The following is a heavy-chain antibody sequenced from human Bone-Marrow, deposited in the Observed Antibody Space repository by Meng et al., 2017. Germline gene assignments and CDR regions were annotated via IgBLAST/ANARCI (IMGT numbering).Heavy chain of an antibody. J-gene: IGHJ4*02. CDR2: IKRNSDGGTI. D-gene: IGHD6-13*01. V-gene: IGHV3-15*01. Sequence: EGLLVGRGGGWVKLGGALDLSCLASGLSFTDAWMSWVRQAPGKGLEWVGRIKRNSDGGTIDYAAPVKGRFTISRDDSKNTLYLQMNSLITEDTAVYFCATGAAAADHWGQGTLVTVSS. CDR1: GLSFTDAW. CDR3: ATGAAAADH.